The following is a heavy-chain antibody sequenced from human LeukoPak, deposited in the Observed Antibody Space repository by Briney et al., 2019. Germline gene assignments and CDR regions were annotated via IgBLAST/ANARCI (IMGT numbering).Heavy chain of an antibody. CDR2: MNPNSGNT. D-gene: IGHD1-26*01. J-gene: IGHJ5*02. CDR3: ARSRAFNSGAFDP. V-gene: IGHV1-8*01. CDR1: GYTFSSYD. Sequence: VASVKVSCKASGYTFSSYDINWVRQATGQGLEWMGWMNPNSGNTGYPQKFQGRVTITRDTSASTAYMELSSLRSEDTAVYYCARSRAFNSGAFDPWGQGSLVTVSS.